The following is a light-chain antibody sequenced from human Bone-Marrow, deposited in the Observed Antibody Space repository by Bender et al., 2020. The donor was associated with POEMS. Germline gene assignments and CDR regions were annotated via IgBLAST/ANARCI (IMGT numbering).Light chain of an antibody. V-gene: IGLV3-1*01. CDR2: ENN. CDR3: QAWDSGTAV. J-gene: IGLJ2*01. Sequence: SFELTQPHSVSVSPGQTASITCSGDELGDRYVCWYQQKPGQSPDLVIYENNKRPSGIPERFSGSNSGNTATLTVSGTQPMDEADYYCQAWDSGTAVFGGGTKLTVL. CDR1: ELGDRY.